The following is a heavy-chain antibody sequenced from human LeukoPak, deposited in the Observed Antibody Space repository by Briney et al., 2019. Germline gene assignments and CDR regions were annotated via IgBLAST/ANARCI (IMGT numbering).Heavy chain of an antibody. J-gene: IGHJ4*02. CDR1: GYTFSNYA. CDR3: ARDGIVGATD. V-gene: IGHV1-3*01. Sequence: VASVKLSCKASGYTFSNYAIHWVRQAPGQRLEWVGWISGGNGKPKYSPKFQGRVTITRDTSATTDYMELSSLNSEGTGVYYCARDGIVGATDWGQGTLVTVSS. CDR2: ISGGNGKP. D-gene: IGHD1-26*01.